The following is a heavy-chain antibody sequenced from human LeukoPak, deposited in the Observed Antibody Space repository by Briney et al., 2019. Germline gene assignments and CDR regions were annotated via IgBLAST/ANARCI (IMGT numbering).Heavy chain of an antibody. D-gene: IGHD2-8*01. Sequence: KPGGSLRLSCAASGLTISNAWMSWVRKAPGKGKEWVGRIKSKSDGETTDYAAPVKGRFTISRDDSKNTLFLQMNSLKTEDTAVYYCNTDSFVLNYWGQGTLVTVSS. V-gene: IGHV3-15*01. CDR1: GLTISNAW. CDR3: NTDSFVLNY. CDR2: IKSKSDGETT. J-gene: IGHJ4*02.